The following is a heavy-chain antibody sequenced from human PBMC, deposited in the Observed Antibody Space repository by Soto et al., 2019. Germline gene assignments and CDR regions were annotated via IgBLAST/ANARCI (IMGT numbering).Heavy chain of an antibody. CDR1: GFTFSSYS. CDR3: ARTHVYMVATKAFDI. CDR2: ISSSSSYI. Sequence: GGSLRLSCAASGFTFSSYSMNWVRQAPGKGLEWVSSISSSSSYIYYPASLKGRFPLSRDNATNSLYLQMNSLRAADTAVYYCARTHVYMVATKAFDIWGQGTMVTVSS. D-gene: IGHD5-12*01. V-gene: IGHV3-21*01. J-gene: IGHJ3*02.